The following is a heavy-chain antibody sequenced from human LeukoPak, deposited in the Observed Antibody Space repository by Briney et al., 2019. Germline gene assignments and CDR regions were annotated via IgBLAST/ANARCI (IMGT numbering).Heavy chain of an antibody. D-gene: IGHD3-16*01. J-gene: IGHJ5*02. CDR1: GYTFTSYG. V-gene: IGHV1-18*01. Sequence: GASVKVSCKASGYTFTSYGISWVRQAPGQGLEWMGWISIGDGRTHYGRKFQDRVSMTREMSSNTAFLELSSLRSDDTAVYYCARTLPAGGVGYFWDNWFDPWGQGTLVTVSS. CDR3: ARTLPAGGVGYFWDNWFDP. CDR2: ISIGDGRT.